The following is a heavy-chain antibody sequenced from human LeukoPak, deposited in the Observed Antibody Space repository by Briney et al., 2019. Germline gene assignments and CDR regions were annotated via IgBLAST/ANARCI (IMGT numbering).Heavy chain of an antibody. CDR2: IYHSGST. V-gene: IGHV4-38-2*02. J-gene: IGHJ4*02. Sequence: PSQTLSLTCTVSGYSISSGYYWGWIRQPPGKGLEWIGSIYHSGSTYYNPSLKSRVTISVDTSKNQFSLKLSSVTAADTAVYYCARVGYCSSTSCHYFDYWGQGTLVTVSS. CDR1: GYSISSGYY. CDR3: ARVGYCSSTSCHYFDY. D-gene: IGHD2-2*01.